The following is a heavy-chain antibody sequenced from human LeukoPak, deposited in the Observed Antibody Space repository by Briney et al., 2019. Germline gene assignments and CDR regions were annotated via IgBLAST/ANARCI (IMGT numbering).Heavy chain of an antibody. J-gene: IGHJ6*03. CDR2: IYSGGST. Sequence: GGSLRLSCAASGFTVSSNYMSWVRQAPGKGLEWVSVIYSGGSTYYADSVKGRFTISRDNSKNTLYLQMNSLRAEDTAVYYCARDPYSGGYGSYYYYYMDVWGKGTTVTISS. V-gene: IGHV3-66*01. CDR1: GFTVSSNY. CDR3: ARDPYSGGYGSYYYYYMDV. D-gene: IGHD1-26*01.